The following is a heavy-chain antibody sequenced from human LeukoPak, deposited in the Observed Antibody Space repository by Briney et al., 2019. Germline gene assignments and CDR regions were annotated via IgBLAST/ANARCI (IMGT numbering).Heavy chain of an antibody. J-gene: IGHJ4*02. CDR3: ARDSGTTGTTLRFDY. CDR1: GGTFSSYA. D-gene: IGHD1-1*01. Sequence: GSSVKVSCKASGGTFSSYAISWVRQAPGQGLEWMGGIIPIFGTANYAQKFQGRVTITADESTSTAYMELRSLRSDDTAVYYCARDSGTTGTTLRFDYWGQGTLVTVSS. V-gene: IGHV1-69*01. CDR2: IIPIFGTA.